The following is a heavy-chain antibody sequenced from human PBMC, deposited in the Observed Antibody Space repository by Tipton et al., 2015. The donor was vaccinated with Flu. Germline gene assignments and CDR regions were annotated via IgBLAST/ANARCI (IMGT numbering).Heavy chain of an antibody. CDR1: GDSMSGYY. CDR2: IYYSGGT. V-gene: IGHV4-59*01. J-gene: IGHJ4*02. CDR3: ARDVPPSGARGWGYLDS. Sequence: TLSLTCTVSGDSMSGYYWSWIRQPPGKGLEWIGSIYYSGGTNYNPSLKNRVAILIDTSKNKFALKLRSVTAADTAVYYCARDVPPSGARGWGYLDSWGQGAQVIVSS. D-gene: IGHD6-19*01.